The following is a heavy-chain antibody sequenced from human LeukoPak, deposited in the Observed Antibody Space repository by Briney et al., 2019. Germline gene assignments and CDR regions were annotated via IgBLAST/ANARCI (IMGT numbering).Heavy chain of an antibody. CDR2: IYYSGST. CDR3: AHNLGYSYGIGY. J-gene: IGHJ4*02. V-gene: IGHV4-61*01. D-gene: IGHD5-18*01. Sequence: PSETLSLTCTVSGGSISSSSYYWSWIRQPPGKGLEWIGYIYYSGSTNYNPSLKSRVTISVDTSKNQFSLKLSSVTAADTAVYYCAHNLGYSYGIGYWGQGTLVTVSS. CDR1: GGSISSSSYY.